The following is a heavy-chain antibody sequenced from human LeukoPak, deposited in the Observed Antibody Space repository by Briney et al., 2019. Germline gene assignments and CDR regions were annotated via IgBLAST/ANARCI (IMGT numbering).Heavy chain of an antibody. J-gene: IGHJ4*02. CDR3: ARGSKREDFDY. D-gene: IGHD1-26*01. Sequence: SAKVSCKASGGTFSIYAISWVPQAPGQGLEWMGGIIPIFGTANYAQKFQGRVTITTEESTSTAYMELSSLRSEDTAVYYCARGSKREDFDYWGQGTLVTVSS. V-gene: IGHV1-69*05. CDR1: GGTFSIYA. CDR2: IIPIFGTA.